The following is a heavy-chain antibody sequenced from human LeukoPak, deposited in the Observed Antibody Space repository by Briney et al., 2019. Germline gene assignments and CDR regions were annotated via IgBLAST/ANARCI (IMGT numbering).Heavy chain of an antibody. V-gene: IGHV4-61*02. CDR3: ARDRPDVVVPAALFDY. D-gene: IGHD2-2*01. CDR2: IYTSGST. Sequence: SETLSLTCTVSGDSISSGIHYWSWIRQPAGKGLEWIGRIYTSGSTNYNPSLKSRVTISVDTSKNQFSLKLSSVTAADTAVYYCARDRPDVVVPAALFDYWGQGTLVTVSS. CDR1: GDSISSGIHY. J-gene: IGHJ4*02.